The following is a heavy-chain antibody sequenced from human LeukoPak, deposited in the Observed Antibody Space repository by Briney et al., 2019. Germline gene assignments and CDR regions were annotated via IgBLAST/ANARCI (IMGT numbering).Heavy chain of an antibody. CDR3: ARDEYSYGSRTHPYFFDY. D-gene: IGHD5-18*01. CDR2: IYYSGST. Sequence: SETLSLTCTVSGGSISSSSYYWGWIRQPPGKGLAWIGSIYYSGSTYYNPSLKSRVTISVDTSKNQFSLKLSSVTAADTAVYYCARDEYSYGSRTHPYFFDYWGQGTLVTVSS. V-gene: IGHV4-39*07. CDR1: GGSISSSSYY. J-gene: IGHJ4*02.